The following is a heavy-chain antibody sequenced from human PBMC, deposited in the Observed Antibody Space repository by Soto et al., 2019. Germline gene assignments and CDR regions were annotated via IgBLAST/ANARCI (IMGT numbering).Heavy chain of an antibody. CDR2: MNPNSGNT. Sequence: ASVKVSCNASGYTFTSYDINWVRQATGQGLEWMGWMNPNSGNTGYAQKFQGRVTITADKSTSTAYMELSSLRSEDTAVYYCARDRGEAAAFIRLWGQGTLVTVSS. V-gene: IGHV1-8*01. D-gene: IGHD6-13*01. J-gene: IGHJ4*02. CDR3: ARDRGEAAAFIRL. CDR1: GYTFTSYD.